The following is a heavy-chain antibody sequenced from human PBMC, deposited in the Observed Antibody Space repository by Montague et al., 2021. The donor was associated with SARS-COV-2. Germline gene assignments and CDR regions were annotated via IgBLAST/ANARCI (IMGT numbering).Heavy chain of an antibody. Sequence: SETLSLTCTVSGGSISSYYWSWIRQPARKGLEWIGRIYSSGSTNYNPSLKSRISMSVDTSKNQFSLELSSVTAADTAIYYCARVYSHCSGGSCVFDYWGQGTLVTVSS. J-gene: IGHJ4*02. CDR3: ARVYSHCSGGSCVFDY. D-gene: IGHD2-15*01. CDR1: GGSISSYY. CDR2: IYSSGST. V-gene: IGHV4-4*07.